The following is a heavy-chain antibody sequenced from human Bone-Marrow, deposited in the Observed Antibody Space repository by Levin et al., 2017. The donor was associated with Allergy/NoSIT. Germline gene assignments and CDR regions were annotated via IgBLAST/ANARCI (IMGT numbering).Heavy chain of an antibody. D-gene: IGHD3-22*01. CDR2: ITASGDTT. V-gene: IGHV3-23*01. CDR3: AKVGKRSYSDSSGFS. CDR1: GFTFSNYA. J-gene: IGHJ5*02. Sequence: GGSLRLSCAASGFTFSNYAMNWVRQAPGKGLEWVSSITASGDTTYYADSVKGRFTISRDNSKNTLYLQMDSLRAEDTAVYYCAKVGKRSYSDSSGFSWGQGTLVTVSS.